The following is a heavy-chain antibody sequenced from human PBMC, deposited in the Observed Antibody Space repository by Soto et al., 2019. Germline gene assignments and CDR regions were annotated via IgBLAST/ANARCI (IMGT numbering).Heavy chain of an antibody. CDR2: IYSDGRT. CDR3: ARCSGCYGQCYFDF. CDR1: GFIVSSSS. Sequence: DVQLVETGGGLIQPGGSLRLSCAASGFIVSSSSMSWVRQAPGKGLEWVSVIYSDGRTYYADSVKGRFTISRDNSKNTLYLQMNSLSAEDTAVYYCARCSGCYGQCYFDFWGQGTLVTVSS. D-gene: IGHD6-25*01. J-gene: IGHJ4*02. V-gene: IGHV3-53*02.